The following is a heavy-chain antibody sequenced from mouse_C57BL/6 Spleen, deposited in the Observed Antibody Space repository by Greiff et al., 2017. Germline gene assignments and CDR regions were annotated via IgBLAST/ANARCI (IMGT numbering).Heavy chain of an antibody. V-gene: IGHV2-6*01. CDR1: GFSLTSYG. J-gene: IGHJ4*01. D-gene: IGHD2-12*01. CDR3: AASIVTTGAMDY. Sequence: VKVVESGPGLVAPSQSLSITCTVSGFSLTSYGVDWVRQSPGKGLDWLGVIWGVGSTNYNSALNSRLSISKDNTKSQVFLKMNSLQTDDTAMYYCAASIVTTGAMDYWGQGTSVTVSS. CDR2: IWGVGST.